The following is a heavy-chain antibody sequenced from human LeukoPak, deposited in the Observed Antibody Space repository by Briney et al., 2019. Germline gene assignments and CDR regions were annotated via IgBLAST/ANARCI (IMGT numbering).Heavy chain of an antibody. Sequence: PGGSLRLSCSASGFTFSSYAMHWVRQAPGKGLKYVSAISSNGGSTYYADSVKGRFTISRDNSKNTLYLQMSSLRAEDTAVYYCVKSVAGLSGFDPWGQGTLVTVSS. CDR3: VKSVAGLSGFDP. J-gene: IGHJ5*02. CDR1: GFTFSSYA. CDR2: ISSNGGST. D-gene: IGHD2-15*01. V-gene: IGHV3-64D*06.